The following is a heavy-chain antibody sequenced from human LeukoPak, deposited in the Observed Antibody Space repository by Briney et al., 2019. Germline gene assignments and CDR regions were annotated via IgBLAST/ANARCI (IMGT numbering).Heavy chain of an antibody. J-gene: IGHJ2*01. CDR2: ISCNSGSI. D-gene: IGHD6-6*01. Sequence: GGSLRLSCAASGFTFDDYAMHWVRQAPGKGLEWVSGISCNSGSIAYADSVKGRFTISGDNAKNSLYLQMNSLRAEDTALYYCAKAKYSTDWYFDLWGRGTLVTVSS. CDR3: AKAKYSTDWYFDL. V-gene: IGHV3-9*01. CDR1: GFTFDDYA.